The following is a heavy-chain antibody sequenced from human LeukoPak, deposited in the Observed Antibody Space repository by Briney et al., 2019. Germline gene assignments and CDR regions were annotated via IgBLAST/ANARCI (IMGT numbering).Heavy chain of an antibody. D-gene: IGHD6-13*01. CDR1: GFTFSDYY. Sequence: GGSLRLSCAASGFTFSDYYMSWIRQAPEKGLEWISYISSSGATIYSADSVKGRFTISRDNTKNSLYLQMNTLRADDTAVYYCARAPKYSSSAWFDPWGQGTLVIVSS. CDR3: ARAPKYSSSAWFDP. J-gene: IGHJ5*02. V-gene: IGHV3-11*01. CDR2: ISSSGATI.